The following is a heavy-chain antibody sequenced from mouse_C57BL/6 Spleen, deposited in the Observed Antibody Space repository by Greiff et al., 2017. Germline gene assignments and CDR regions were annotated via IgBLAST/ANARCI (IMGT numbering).Heavy chain of an antibody. Sequence: EVQLQQSGPELVKPGASVKISCKASGYTFTDYYMNWVKQSHGKSLEWIGDINPNNGGTSYNQKFKGKATLTVDKSSSTAYMELRSLTSEDSAVYYCAKEAITYYFDYWGQGTTLTVSS. CDR3: AKEAITYYFDY. CDR1: GYTFTDYY. V-gene: IGHV1-26*01. D-gene: IGHD6-1*01. J-gene: IGHJ2*01. CDR2: INPNNGGT.